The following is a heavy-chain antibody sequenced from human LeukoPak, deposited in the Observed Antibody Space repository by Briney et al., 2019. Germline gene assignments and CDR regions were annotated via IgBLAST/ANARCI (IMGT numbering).Heavy chain of an antibody. CDR1: GGSFSGYY. CDR2: INHSGST. V-gene: IGHV4-34*01. CDR3: ARHRSGWLQSSFDY. J-gene: IGHJ4*02. Sequence: SGTLSLTCAVYGGSFSGYYWSWIRQPPGKGLEWIGEINHSGSTNYNPSLKSRVTISVDTSKNQFSLKLSSVTAADTAVYYCARHRSGWLQSSFDYWGQGTLVTVSS. D-gene: IGHD5-24*01.